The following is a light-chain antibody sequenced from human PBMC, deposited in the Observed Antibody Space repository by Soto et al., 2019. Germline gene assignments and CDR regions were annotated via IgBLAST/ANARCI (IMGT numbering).Light chain of an antibody. J-gene: IGLJ1*01. CDR3: CSSAPESTYV. Sequence: QAVVAQPASVSGSPGQSVTISCTGTSSDVGAYNSVSWYQQHPDKAPQLMIYKGTQRPSGVSNRFSGSTSGNAASLTISGLQAGDEADYFCCSSAPESTYVFGTGTKLTAL. CDR2: KGT. V-gene: IGLV2-23*01. CDR1: SSDVGAYNS.